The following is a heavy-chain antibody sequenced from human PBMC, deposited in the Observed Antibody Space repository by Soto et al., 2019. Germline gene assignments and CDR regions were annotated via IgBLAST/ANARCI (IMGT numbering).Heavy chain of an antibody. CDR3: ASRSGYEEYLDY. J-gene: IGHJ4*02. CDR1: VGTFCLSA. Sequence: SVNVSCKASVGTFCLSAIIWVRQAPGQVLARMGGIIPIFGTANYAQMFQGRVTITADESTSTAYMELSSLSSEDTSVYYCASRSGYEEYLDYWGQGTLVTVSS. V-gene: IGHV1-69*13. CDR2: IIPIFGTA. D-gene: IGHD5-12*01.